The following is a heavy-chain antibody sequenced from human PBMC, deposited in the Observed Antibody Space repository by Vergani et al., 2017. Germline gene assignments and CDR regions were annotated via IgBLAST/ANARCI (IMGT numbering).Heavy chain of an antibody. Sequence: QVHLVESGGGVVQPGRSLRLSCVVSGFTSSYYGMHWVRQAPGKGLEWVAVMSYDGTQKYYADSVKGRFTISRDNSKSTLYLQMNSLRTEDTAVYYCATKSCGTPGCQIGYFREWGQGTLVTLSS. J-gene: IGHJ1*01. D-gene: IGHD1-1*01. V-gene: IGHV3-30*03. CDR3: ATKSCGTPGCQIGYFRE. CDR2: MSYDGTQK. CDR1: GFTSSYYG.